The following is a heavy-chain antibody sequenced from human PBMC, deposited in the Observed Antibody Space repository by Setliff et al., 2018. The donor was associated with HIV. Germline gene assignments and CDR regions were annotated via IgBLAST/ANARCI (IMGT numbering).Heavy chain of an antibody. D-gene: IGHD2-8*01. CDR2: LNPNSHNT. V-gene: IGHV1-8*01. CDR1: EYSFTSYD. J-gene: IGHJ4*02. CDR3: ARGFMSIRVLTPFDY. Sequence: GASVKVSCKPSEYSFTSYDINWVRQATGQGLEWMGWLNPNSHNTGYAQKFQDRVAMTRNTSISTTYMELSSLRSEDTAVYYCARGFMSIRVLTPFDYWGQGTLVTVSS.